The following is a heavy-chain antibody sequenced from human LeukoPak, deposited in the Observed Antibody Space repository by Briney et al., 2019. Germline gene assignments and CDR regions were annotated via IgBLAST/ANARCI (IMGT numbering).Heavy chain of an antibody. V-gene: IGHV3-74*01. CDR1: GFTFSSYW. D-gene: IGHD4-17*01. Sequence: GGSLRLSCAASGFTFSSYWMHWVRQAPGKGLVWVSRINSDGSSTSYADSVKGRFTVSRDNAKNTLYLQMNSLRAEDTAVYYCASVLGYGDYEDIYYYYGMDVWGQGTTVTVSS. CDR2: INSDGSST. CDR3: ASVLGYGDYEDIYYYYGMDV. J-gene: IGHJ6*02.